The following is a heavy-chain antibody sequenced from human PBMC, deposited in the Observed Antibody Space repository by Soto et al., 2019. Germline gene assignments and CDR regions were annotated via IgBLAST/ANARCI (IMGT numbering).Heavy chain of an antibody. V-gene: IGHV4-34*01. D-gene: IGHD6-6*01. J-gene: IGHJ4*02. CDR2: INHSGST. Sequence: QVQLQQWGAGLLKPSETLSLTCAVYGGSFSGYYWSWIRQPPGKGLEWIGEINHSGSTNYNPSLKSRVTISVDTSKNQFSLKLSSVTAADTAVYYCARRRARAARAFHYWGQGTLVTVSS. CDR3: ARRRARAARAFHY. CDR1: GGSFSGYY.